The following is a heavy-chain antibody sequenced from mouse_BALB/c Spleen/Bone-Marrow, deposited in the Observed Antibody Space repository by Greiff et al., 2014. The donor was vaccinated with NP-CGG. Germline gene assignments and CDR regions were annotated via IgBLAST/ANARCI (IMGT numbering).Heavy chain of an antibody. V-gene: IGHV1S16*01. J-gene: IGHJ4*01. CDR3: TLEFGITTKDCYALAY. D-gene: IGHD2-4*01. CDR2: INPSNGGT. CDR1: GYTFTTYW. Sequence: QVQLQQSGAELVKPGASVKLSCKASGYTFTTYWMHWVRLRPGQGFEWIGEINPSNGGTNYNEKFKRQATLTVDKSSSSAYMQLTSLTSEDSAVYYCTLEFGITTKDCYALAYWGQGTSVTVSS.